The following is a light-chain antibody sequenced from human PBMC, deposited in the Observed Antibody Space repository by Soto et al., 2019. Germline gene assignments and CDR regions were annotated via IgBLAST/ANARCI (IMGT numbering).Light chain of an antibody. Sequence: DIVMTQSPDSRAVSLGERATINCKSSQSVLYSSNNKNYLAWYQQKPGQPPKLLIYWASTRESGVPDRFSGSGSGTDFTLTISSLQAEDVAVYYCQQCFSSPQTFGQGTKVEIK. CDR2: WAS. V-gene: IGKV4-1*01. CDR3: QQCFSSPQT. J-gene: IGKJ1*01. CDR1: QSVLYSSNNKNY.